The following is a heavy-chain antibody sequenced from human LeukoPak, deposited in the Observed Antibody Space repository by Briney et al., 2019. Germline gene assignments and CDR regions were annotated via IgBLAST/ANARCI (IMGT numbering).Heavy chain of an antibody. D-gene: IGHD6-6*01. V-gene: IGHV3-23*01. CDR3: AKWKYSNSGIDDY. CDR2: ISGSGDNT. CDR1: GFSFSSYY. J-gene: IGHJ4*02. Sequence: GGSLRLSCAASGFSFSSYYMSWVRQVPGKGLEWVSVISGSGDNTYYADSVKGRFTISRDNSKNMLYLQMNSLRAEDTAVYYCAKWKYSNSGIDDYWGQGTLVTVSS.